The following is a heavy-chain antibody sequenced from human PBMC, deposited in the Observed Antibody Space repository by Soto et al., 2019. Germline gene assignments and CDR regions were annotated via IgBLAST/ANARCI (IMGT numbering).Heavy chain of an antibody. CDR2: FDPEDGET. D-gene: IGHD4-17*01. V-gene: IGHV1-24*01. J-gene: IGHJ6*03. CDR3: ATGSTTTVTTPYYYMDV. CDR1: GNTLTEIS. Sequence: ASGKVSCKASGNTLTEISMHWGRQAPGKRLEWMGGFDPEDGETIYAQKFQGRVTMTEDTSTDTAYMELSSLRSEDTAVYYCATGSTTTVTTPYYYMDVWGKGTTVTVSS.